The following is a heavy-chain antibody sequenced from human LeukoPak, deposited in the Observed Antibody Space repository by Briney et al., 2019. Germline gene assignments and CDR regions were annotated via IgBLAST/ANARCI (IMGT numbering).Heavy chain of an antibody. V-gene: IGHV4-61*02. CDR2: IYTSGST. J-gene: IGHJ5*02. CDR3: ARDHPEGWFDP. CDR1: GGSISSGSYY. Sequence: SETLSLTCTVSGGSISSGSYYWSWIRQPAGKGLEWIGRIYTSGSTNYNPSLKSRVTISVDTSKNQFSLKLSSVTAADTAVYYCARDHPEGWFDPWGQGTLVTVSS.